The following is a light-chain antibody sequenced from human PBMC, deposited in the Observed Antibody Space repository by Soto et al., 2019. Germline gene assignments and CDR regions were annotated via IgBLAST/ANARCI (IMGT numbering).Light chain of an antibody. J-gene: IGKJ4*01. CDR2: GAS. Sequence: EIVLTQSPGTLSLSPGERATLSCRASQSLTSNYLAWYQQKPGQAPSLLIYGASSRATGIPDRFSGSGSGTDFTLTISRLEPDDFAVYYCEYYGSSITFGGGTKVEIK. CDR1: QSLTSNY. V-gene: IGKV3-20*01. CDR3: EYYGSSIT.